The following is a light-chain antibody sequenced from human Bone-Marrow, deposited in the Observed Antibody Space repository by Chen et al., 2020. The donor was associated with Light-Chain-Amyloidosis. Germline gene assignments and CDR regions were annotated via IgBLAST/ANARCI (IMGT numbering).Light chain of an antibody. CDR3: AAWDDSLRTYL. J-gene: IGLJ3*02. Sequence: QSLLTQPPSASGTPGQAVNIACSGSGSNIGGHSVNWYQHLPGTAPQLVIFNNHKRPSGVPDRFSASRSGTSASLASSGLQDDEEGDDYCAAWDDSLRTYLFGGGTKLTVL. CDR2: NNH. CDR1: GSNIGGHS. V-gene: IGLV1-44*01.